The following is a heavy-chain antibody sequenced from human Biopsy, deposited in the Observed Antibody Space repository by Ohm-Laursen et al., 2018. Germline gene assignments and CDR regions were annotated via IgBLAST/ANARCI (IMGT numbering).Heavy chain of an antibody. J-gene: IGHJ6*02. CDR1: GGSISSDY. V-gene: IGHV4-59*01. CDR3: ARATNSTGWPYYYFYGMDV. CDR2: IYYSGST. Sequence: GTLSLTCIVSGGSISSDYWSWIRQTPGQGLEWIGYIYYSGSTNYNPSLKSRVTISVDTSKNQFSLRLNSVTAADTAVYYCARATNSTGWPYYYFYGMDVWGQGTTVTVSS. D-gene: IGHD2/OR15-2a*01.